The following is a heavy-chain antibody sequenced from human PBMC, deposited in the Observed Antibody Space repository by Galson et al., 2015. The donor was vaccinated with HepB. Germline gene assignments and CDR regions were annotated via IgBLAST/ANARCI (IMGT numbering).Heavy chain of an antibody. V-gene: IGHV3-74*01. CDR2: ISSDGSST. D-gene: IGHD5-12*01. CDR1: GLTINSYW. CDR3: ARGEDIVATRGFFDY. J-gene: IGHJ4*02. Sequence: SLRLSCAASGLTINSYWMHWVRQAPGKGLVWVSRISSDGSSTSYADSVRGRFTISRDNAKNTLYLQMNSLRAEDTAVYYCARGEDIVATRGFFDYWGQGTLVTVSS.